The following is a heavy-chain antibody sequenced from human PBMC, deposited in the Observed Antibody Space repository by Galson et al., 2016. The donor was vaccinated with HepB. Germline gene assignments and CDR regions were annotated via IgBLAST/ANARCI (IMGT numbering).Heavy chain of an antibody. CDR1: GGSISSGDYY. Sequence: TLSLTCTVSGGSISSGDYYWSWIRQPPGKGLEWIGYIHYSGSTYYNPSLKSRVTISVDTSKNQFSLKLSSVAAADTAVYYCARGPSQQWLGGFDYWGQGTLVTVSS. CDR3: ARGPSQQWLGGFDY. J-gene: IGHJ4*02. CDR2: IHYSGST. V-gene: IGHV4-30-4*01. D-gene: IGHD6-19*01.